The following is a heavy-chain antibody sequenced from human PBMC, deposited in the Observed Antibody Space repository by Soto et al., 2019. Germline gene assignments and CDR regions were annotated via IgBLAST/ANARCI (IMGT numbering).Heavy chain of an antibody. Sequence: SETLSLTCTVSGGSISSGGYYWSWIRQHPGKGLEWIGYIYYSGSTYYNPYLKSRVTISVDTSKNQSSLKLSSVTAADTAVYYCAREPEYCSGGSCRAENWFDPWGQGTLVTVSS. CDR1: GGSISSGGYY. CDR3: AREPEYCSGGSCRAENWFDP. D-gene: IGHD2-15*01. J-gene: IGHJ5*02. CDR2: IYYSGST. V-gene: IGHV4-31*03.